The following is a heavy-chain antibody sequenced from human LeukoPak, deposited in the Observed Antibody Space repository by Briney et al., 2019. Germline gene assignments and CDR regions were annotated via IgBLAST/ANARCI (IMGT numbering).Heavy chain of an antibody. CDR2: ISYSGST. D-gene: IGHD6-25*01. CDR1: GGSISSSTFY. J-gene: IGHJ4*02. V-gene: IGHV4-39*01. CDR3: ARLDRGINAAHFDY. Sequence: SETLSLTCTVSGGSISSSTFYWGWIRQPPGKGLEWIGIISYSGSTYYNPSLKSRVTISVDTSKNQFSLKLSSVTAADTAVYHCARLDRGINAAHFDYWGQGTLVTVSS.